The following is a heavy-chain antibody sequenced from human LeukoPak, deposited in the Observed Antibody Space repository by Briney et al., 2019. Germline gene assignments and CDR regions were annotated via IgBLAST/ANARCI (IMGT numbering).Heavy chain of an antibody. V-gene: IGHV3-48*03. CDR2: IGSSGAVV. CDR1: GCIISDYT. D-gene: IGHD1-14*01. Sequence: QPGGSQRLSCGASGCIISDYTMKGVRQARGKRVGWLSYIGSSGAVVHYADSVKGRFTASRDNAQKSVYLQINNLAADDTAIYFGFTGINYYYYYMDVWGKGTTVIVSS. CDR3: FTGINYYYYYMDV. J-gene: IGHJ6*03.